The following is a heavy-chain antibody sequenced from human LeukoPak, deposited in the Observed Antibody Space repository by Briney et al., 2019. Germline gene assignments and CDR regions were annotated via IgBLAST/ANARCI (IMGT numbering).Heavy chain of an antibody. CDR1: GFTFSHHW. CDR3: ARGHYGMDV. Sequence: GGSPRLSCAASGFTFSHHWLTWVRQGPGKGPEWVAKIYLDGSDTNYLDSVKGRFTISRDNAKNSLYLQMNSLRAEDAAVYYCARGHYGMDVWGQGTTVTVSS. J-gene: IGHJ6*02. V-gene: IGHV3-7*04. CDR2: IYLDGSDT.